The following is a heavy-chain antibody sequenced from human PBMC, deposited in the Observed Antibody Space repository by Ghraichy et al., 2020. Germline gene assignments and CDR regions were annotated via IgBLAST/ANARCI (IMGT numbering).Heavy chain of an antibody. Sequence: SVKVSCKASGGTFSSYAISWVRQAPGQGLEWMGGIIPIFGTANYAQKFQGRVTITTDESTSTAYMELSSLRSEDTAVYYCARIAAAGSYYFDYWGQGTLVTVSS. CDR3: ARIAAAGSYYFDY. CDR1: GGTFSSYA. CDR2: IIPIFGTA. J-gene: IGHJ4*02. D-gene: IGHD6-13*01. V-gene: IGHV1-69*05.